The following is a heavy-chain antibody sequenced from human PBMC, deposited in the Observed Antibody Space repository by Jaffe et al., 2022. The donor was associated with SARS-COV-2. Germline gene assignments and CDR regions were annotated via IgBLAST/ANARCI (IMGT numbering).Heavy chain of an antibody. D-gene: IGHD4-17*01. Sequence: EVQLVESGGGLVQPGGSLRLSCAASGFTFNNYWMHWVRQGPGKGLVWVARINGDGSGTTYADSVKGRFTISRDNAKNTLYLQMNSLRAEDTGVYYCARVGYGNLLSYFYYMDVWGKGTTVTVSS. CDR3: ARVGYGNLLSYFYYMDV. CDR2: INGDGSGT. V-gene: IGHV3-74*01. J-gene: IGHJ6*03. CDR1: GFTFNNYW.